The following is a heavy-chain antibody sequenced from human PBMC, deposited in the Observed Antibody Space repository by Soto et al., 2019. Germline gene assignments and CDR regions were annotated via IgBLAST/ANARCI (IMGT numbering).Heavy chain of an antibody. Sequence: GGSLRLSCAASGFTFDDYAMHWGRQTPGKGLEWISGISWKSGSIGYADYMKGRFTISRDNAKNSLYLQMNSLRTEDTALYHCAREVGSGISSPWFFPWGQGTLVTVSS. J-gene: IGHJ5*02. V-gene: IGHV3-9*01. CDR2: ISWKSGSI. CDR3: AREVGSGISSPWFFP. CDR1: GFTFDDYA. D-gene: IGHD3-10*01.